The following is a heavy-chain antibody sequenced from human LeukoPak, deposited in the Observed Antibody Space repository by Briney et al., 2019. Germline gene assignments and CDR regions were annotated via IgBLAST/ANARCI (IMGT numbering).Heavy chain of an antibody. J-gene: IGHJ4*02. V-gene: IGHV4-38-2*02. Sequence: PSETLSLTCAVSGYSISSGYSWGWLRQPPGKGLEWIGSIYHSGSTYYNPSLKSRVTISVDTSKNQFSLKLSSVTAADTAVYYCAIDLMYRDYTPNDYWGQGTLVTVSS. D-gene: IGHD4-11*01. CDR3: AIDLMYRDYTPNDY. CDR1: GYSISSGYS. CDR2: IYHSGST.